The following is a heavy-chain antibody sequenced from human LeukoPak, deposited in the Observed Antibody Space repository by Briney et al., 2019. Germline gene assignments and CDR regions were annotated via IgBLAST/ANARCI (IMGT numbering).Heavy chain of an antibody. D-gene: IGHD6-19*01. CDR1: GFTFSDYY. CDR2: IYHSGST. CDR3: ASRPAGGWTTYNWFDP. Sequence: GSLRLSCAASGFTFSDYYMSWIRQAPGKGLEWIGEIYHSGSTNYNPSLKSRVTISVDKSKNQFSLKLSSVTAADTAVYYCASRPAGGWTTYNWFDPWGQGTLVTVSS. V-gene: IGHV4-34*01. J-gene: IGHJ5*02.